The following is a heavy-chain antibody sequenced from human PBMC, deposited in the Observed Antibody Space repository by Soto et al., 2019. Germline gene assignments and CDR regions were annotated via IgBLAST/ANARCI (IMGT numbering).Heavy chain of an antibody. J-gene: IGHJ4*02. V-gene: IGHV1-3*01. D-gene: IGHD4-4*01. Sequence: GASVKVSCKTSGYTFTSYAIHWVRQAPGQRLEWMGWINADNGDTKYSQKFSGRVTITRDTSANTAFMELSSLRSKDTAMYYCARELQGLYYFDFWGQGTLVTVSS. CDR3: ARELQGLYYFDF. CDR2: INADNGDT. CDR1: GYTFTSYA.